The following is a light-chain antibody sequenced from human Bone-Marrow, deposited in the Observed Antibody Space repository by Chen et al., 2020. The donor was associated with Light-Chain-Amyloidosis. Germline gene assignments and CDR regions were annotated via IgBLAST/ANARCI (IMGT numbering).Light chain of an antibody. V-gene: IGLV2-14*01. J-gene: IGLJ1*01. CDR3: SSYTITNTLV. CDR2: EVT. Sequence: QSALTQPASVSGSPGQSITISCTGTSSDVGGDNHVSWYQQHPDKAPKLMIYEVTNRPSWVPVLFSGSKSENTASLTIPGLQTEDEADYFCSSYTITNTLVFGSGTRVTVL. CDR1: SSDVGGDNH.